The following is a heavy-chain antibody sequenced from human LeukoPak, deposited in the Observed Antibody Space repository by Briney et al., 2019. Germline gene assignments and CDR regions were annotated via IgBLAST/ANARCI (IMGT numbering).Heavy chain of an antibody. CDR1: GFTFSSYG. Sequence: GGSLRLSCAASGFTFSSYGIHWVRQAPGKGLEWVAVISYDGSYKYYADSVKGRFTVSRDNSKNTLYLQMNSLRAEDTAVYYCAKDITRYGGNAVDYWGQGTLVSVSS. V-gene: IGHV3-30*18. D-gene: IGHD4-23*01. CDR3: AKDITRYGGNAVDY. CDR2: ISYDGSYK. J-gene: IGHJ4*02.